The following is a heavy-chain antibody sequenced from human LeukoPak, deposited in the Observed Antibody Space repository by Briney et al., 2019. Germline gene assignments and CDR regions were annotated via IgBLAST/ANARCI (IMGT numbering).Heavy chain of an antibody. Sequence: KPSETLSLTCTVSGGSISSGTYYWNWFRQHPGKGLEWIGYIFYSGSTYTNPSLESRVSISRDTSKNQFSLKLSSVTAADMAVYYCARLGPDMITIVHWGQGTLVTVSS. D-gene: IGHD3-16*01. CDR1: GGSISSGTYY. V-gene: IGHV4-31*03. CDR3: ARLGPDMITIVH. J-gene: IGHJ5*02. CDR2: IFYSGST.